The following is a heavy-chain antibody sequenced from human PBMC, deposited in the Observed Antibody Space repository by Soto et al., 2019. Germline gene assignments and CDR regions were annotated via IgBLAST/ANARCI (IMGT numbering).Heavy chain of an antibody. V-gene: IGHV3-9*01. J-gene: IGHJ4*02. CDR1: GFTFDEHS. Sequence: EVRLVESGGGFVQPGRSLRLSCTVSGFTFDEHSMHWVRQAPGKGLEWVSGINYNGVRVAYVDSVRGRFTIARDNANNSLFLQMNSLRPEDTGVYFCSKGRPRYSGLDTDFDAWGQGTPVTVSS. CDR2: INYNGVRV. D-gene: IGHD5-12*01. CDR3: SKGRPRYSGLDTDFDA.